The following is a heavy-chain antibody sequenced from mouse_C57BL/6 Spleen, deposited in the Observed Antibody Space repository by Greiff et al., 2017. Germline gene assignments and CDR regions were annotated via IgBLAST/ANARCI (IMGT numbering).Heavy chain of an antibody. Sequence: EVKVVESGGGLVKPGGSLKLSCAASGFTFSSYTMSWVRQTPEKRLEWVATISGGGGNTYYPDSVKGRFTISRDNAKNTLYLQMSSLRSEDTALYYCARQENYDYDESDWYFDVWGTGTTVTVSS. CDR2: ISGGGGNT. CDR1: GFTFSSYT. V-gene: IGHV5-9*01. J-gene: IGHJ1*03. D-gene: IGHD2-4*01. CDR3: ARQENYDYDESDWYFDV.